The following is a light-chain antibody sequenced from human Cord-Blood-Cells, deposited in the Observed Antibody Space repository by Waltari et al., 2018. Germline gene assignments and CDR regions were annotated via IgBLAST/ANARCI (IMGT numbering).Light chain of an antibody. J-gene: IGLJ3*02. CDR1: ALPKHY. CDR2: KDS. Sequence: SYELTQPPSVSVSPGQTARITCSGDALPKHYAYWYQQKPGQAPVLVIYKDSERPSGIPERFSGSSSGTPVTLTISGVQAEDEADYYCQSADSSGTSWVFGGGTKLTVL. V-gene: IGLV3-25*03. CDR3: QSADSSGTSWV.